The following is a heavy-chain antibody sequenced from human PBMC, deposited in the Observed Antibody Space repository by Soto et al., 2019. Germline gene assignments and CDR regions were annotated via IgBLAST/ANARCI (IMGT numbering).Heavy chain of an antibody. Sequence: SETLSLTCTVSGGSISSYYWSWIRQPPGKGLEWIGYIYYSGSTNYNPSLKSRVTISVDTSKNQFSLKLSSVTAEDTAVYYCARTSISGYSSTWLPGYWGQGTLVTVSS. J-gene: IGHJ4*02. CDR2: IYYSGST. V-gene: IGHV4-59*12. CDR3: ARTSISGYSSTWLPGY. CDR1: GGSISSYY. D-gene: IGHD6-13*01.